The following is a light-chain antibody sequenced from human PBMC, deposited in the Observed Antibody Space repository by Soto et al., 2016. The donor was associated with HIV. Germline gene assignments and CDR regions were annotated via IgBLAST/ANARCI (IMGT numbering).Light chain of an antibody. Sequence: DIQMTQSPSTLSASVGDRVTITCRASQSISNSLAWYQQKPGKAPKLLIYKASTLESGVPSRFSGSGSGTEFTLTISSLQPDDFATYYCQQYNSYSLTFGGGTKVEI. CDR3: QQYNSYSLT. V-gene: IGKV1-5*03. CDR1: QSISNS. J-gene: IGKJ4*01. CDR2: KAS.